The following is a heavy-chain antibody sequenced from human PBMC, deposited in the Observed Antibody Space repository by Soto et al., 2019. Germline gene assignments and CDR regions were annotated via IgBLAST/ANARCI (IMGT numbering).Heavy chain of an antibody. CDR1: GGTFLSYT. V-gene: IGHV1-69*02. D-gene: IGHD2-15*01. CDR2: ITPVLDIS. J-gene: IGHJ4*02. CDR3: QVGYCSGVRCPPPIDS. Sequence: QVQVVQSGTEVRKPGSSVKVSCTASGGTFLSYTFSWVRQAPGQGLEWMGRITPVLDISNYAQKFQGRVTITADKATSTASMELSSLTSEDTAVYYCQVGYCSGVRCPPPIDSWGQGTLVTVSS.